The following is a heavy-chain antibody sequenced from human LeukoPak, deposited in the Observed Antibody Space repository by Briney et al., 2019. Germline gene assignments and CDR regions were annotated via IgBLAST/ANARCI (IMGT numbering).Heavy chain of an antibody. CDR3: AKDLWRLGAPGY. V-gene: IGHV3-33*06. D-gene: IGHD1-26*01. CDR2: IWYDGRNK. CDR1: GFTFSNYG. Sequence: GGSLRLSCAASGFTFSNYGMHWVRHAPGKGLEWVAVIWYDGRNKYYADSVKGRFTISRDNSKNTLYLQMNSLRAEDTAVYYCAKDLWRLGAPGYWGQGTLVTVSS. J-gene: IGHJ4*02.